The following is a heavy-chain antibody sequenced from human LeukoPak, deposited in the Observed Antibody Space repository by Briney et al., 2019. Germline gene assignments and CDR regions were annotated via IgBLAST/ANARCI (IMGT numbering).Heavy chain of an antibody. J-gene: IGHJ4*02. V-gene: IGHV3-23*01. Sequence: PGGSLRLSCAASGFTFSSYAMSWVRQAPGKGLEWVSAISGSGGSTYYADSVKGRFTISRDNSKNTLYLQMNSLRAEDTAVYYCAKGQITMVRGVIIHHYYFDYWGQGTLVTVSS. CDR1: GFTFSSYA. CDR3: AKGQITMVRGVIIHHYYFDY. D-gene: IGHD3-10*01. CDR2: ISGSGGST.